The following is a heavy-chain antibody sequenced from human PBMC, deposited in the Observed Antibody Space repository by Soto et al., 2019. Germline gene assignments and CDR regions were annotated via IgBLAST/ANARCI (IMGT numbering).Heavy chain of an antibody. CDR2: IYYSGST. D-gene: IGHD5-12*01. V-gene: IGHV4-59*08. CDR3: ARHNGNSGYDGSNWYY. CDR1: GGSISRYY. J-gene: IGHJ4*02. Sequence: PSETLSLTCPVSGGSISRYYWSWIRQPPGKGLEWIGYIYYSGSTKYNPSLKSRVTISVDTSKNQFSLKLTSVTAADTAVYYCARHNGNSGYDGSNWYYWGQGTLVTVSS.